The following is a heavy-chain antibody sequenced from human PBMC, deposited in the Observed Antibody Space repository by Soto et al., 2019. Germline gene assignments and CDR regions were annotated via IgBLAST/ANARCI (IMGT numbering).Heavy chain of an antibody. Sequence: QVQLQESGPGLVKPSQTLSLTCTVSGGSISSGGYWSWIRQHPGKGLEWIGYIYYSGSTYYNPSLQSQVTILVDTSMTQFSLKLTSVTAADTAVYYCARVGITGTIDAFDIWGQGTMVTVSS. V-gene: IGHV4-31*01. CDR1: GGSISSGGY. CDR2: IYYSGST. CDR3: ARVGITGTIDAFDI. J-gene: IGHJ3*02. D-gene: IGHD1-20*01.